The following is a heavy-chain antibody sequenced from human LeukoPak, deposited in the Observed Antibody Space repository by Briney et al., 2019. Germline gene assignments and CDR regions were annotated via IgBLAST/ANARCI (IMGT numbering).Heavy chain of an antibody. CDR3: ARDGGWYKRGLDHYYYYMDV. J-gene: IGHJ6*03. CDR2: ISYDGNKK. D-gene: IGHD6-19*01. CDR1: GFPFSSYG. Sequence: GGSLRLSCVAFGFPFSSYGMHWVRQAPGKGLEWVAVISYDGNKKYYADSVKGRFTISRDNSKNTLDLQMNSLRVEDTALYYCARDGGWYKRGLDHYYYYMDVWGKGTTVIVSS. V-gene: IGHV3-30*03.